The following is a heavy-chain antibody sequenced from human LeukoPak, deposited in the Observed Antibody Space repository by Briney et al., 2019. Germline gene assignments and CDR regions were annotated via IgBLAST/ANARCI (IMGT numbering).Heavy chain of an antibody. V-gene: IGHV4-59*01. CDR3: ARTAKYYYGSETYYFFDY. D-gene: IGHD3-10*01. CDR2: ISYTGST. J-gene: IGHJ4*02. Sequence: SETLSLTCTVSGGSISRYYWSWIRQPPGKGLEWIGYISYTGSTTYNSSLKSRVTISLDTSQNQFSLKLTSVTPADTAVYYCARTAKYYYGSETYYFFDYWGQGTLVTVSS. CDR1: GGSISRYY.